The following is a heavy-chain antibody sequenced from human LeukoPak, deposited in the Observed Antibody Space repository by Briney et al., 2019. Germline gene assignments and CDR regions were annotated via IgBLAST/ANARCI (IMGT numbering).Heavy chain of an antibody. CDR2: IYSSGNT. Sequence: SETLSLTCTVSGVSISSYFWSWIRQPAGKGLEWIGRIYSSGNTNYNPSLKSRVIISVDTPKNQFSLKLSSVTAADTAVYYCARDAGYCSSSSCGAYFQHWGQGTLVTVSS. J-gene: IGHJ1*01. V-gene: IGHV4-4*07. D-gene: IGHD2-2*01. CDR3: ARDAGYCSSSSCGAYFQH. CDR1: GVSISSYF.